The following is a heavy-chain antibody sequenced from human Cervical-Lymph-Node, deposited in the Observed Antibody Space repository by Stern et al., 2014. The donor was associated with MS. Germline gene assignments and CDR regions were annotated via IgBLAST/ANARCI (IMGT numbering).Heavy chain of an antibody. CDR3: ASAYSSSHYYFDY. Sequence: EQLVRSWGGVVQPGRSLRLSCAASGFSFSRSAMHWVRQAPGQGLEWVALIWYDGSNPYYADSVTGRFTISRDNFKNTLYLQRNSLRSEDTAVYYCASAYSSSHYYFDYWGQGTLVTVSS. CDR2: IWYDGSNP. CDR1: GFSFSRSA. V-gene: IGHV3-33*01. D-gene: IGHD6-13*01. J-gene: IGHJ4*02.